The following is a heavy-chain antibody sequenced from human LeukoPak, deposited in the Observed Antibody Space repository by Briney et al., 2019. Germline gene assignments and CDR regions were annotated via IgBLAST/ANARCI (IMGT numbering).Heavy chain of an antibody. D-gene: IGHD6-19*01. CDR1: GGSISPYY. V-gene: IGHV4-59*13. Sequence: SETLSLTCTVSGGSISPYYWSWIRQPPGERPDWIGYIHYSGSTDYNPSLKSRVTISVDTSKNQFSLNLSSVTAADTAVYYCARGRPVAGSFYFDYWGQGTLVTVSS. CDR2: IHYSGST. CDR3: ARGRPVAGSFYFDY. J-gene: IGHJ4*02.